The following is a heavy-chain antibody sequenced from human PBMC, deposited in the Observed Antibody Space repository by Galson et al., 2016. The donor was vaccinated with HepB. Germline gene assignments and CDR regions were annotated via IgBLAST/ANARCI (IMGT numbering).Heavy chain of an antibody. J-gene: IGHJ1*01. CDR2: IKQDGSEK. D-gene: IGHD3-22*01. CDR1: GFTFSSYW. V-gene: IGHV3-7*03. Sequence: SLRLSCAGSGFTFSSYWMSWVRQAPGKGLEWVANIKQDGSEKYYVDSVKGRFTISRDNAKNSLYLQMNSLRAEDTAVYYCAQYYYDSSGYVEYFQNWGQGSRVSVSS. CDR3: AQYYYDSSGYVEYFQN.